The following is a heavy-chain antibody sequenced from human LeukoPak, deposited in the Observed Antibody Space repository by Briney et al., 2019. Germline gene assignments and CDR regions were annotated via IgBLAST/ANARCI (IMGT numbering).Heavy chain of an antibody. CDR2: IYYSGST. Sequence: SETLSLTCTVSGGSISSYYWSWIRQPPGKGLEWIGYIYYSGSTNYNPSLKSRVTISVDTSKNQFSLKLSSVTAADTAVYYCAREVGRTNYYHYGMDVWGQGTTVTVSS. V-gene: IGHV4-59*01. D-gene: IGHD2-2*01. CDR1: GGSISSYY. J-gene: IGHJ6*02. CDR3: AREVGRTNYYHYGMDV.